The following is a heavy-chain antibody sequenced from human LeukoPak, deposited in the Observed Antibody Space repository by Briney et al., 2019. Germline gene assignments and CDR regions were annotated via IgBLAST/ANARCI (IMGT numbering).Heavy chain of an antibody. V-gene: IGHV3-23*01. CDR3: AKDREGLRYFDWLLDF. J-gene: IGHJ4*02. Sequence: GGTLRLSCAASGFTFSSYGMSWVRQAPGKGLEWVSGVSGSGDSTYSADSVKGRFTISGDNSKNTLYLQMNSLRAEDTAVYYCAKDREGLRYFDWLLDFWGQGTLVTVSS. CDR1: GFTFSSYG. CDR2: VSGSGDST. D-gene: IGHD3-9*01.